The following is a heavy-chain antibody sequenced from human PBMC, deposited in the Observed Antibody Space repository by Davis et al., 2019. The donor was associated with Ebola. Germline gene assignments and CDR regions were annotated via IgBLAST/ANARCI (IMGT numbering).Heavy chain of an antibody. J-gene: IGHJ6*02. CDR1: GYTFTSYG. CDR2: ISAYNGNT. Sequence: ASVQVSCKASGYTFTSYGISWVRQPPGQGLEWTGWISAYNGNTNYAQKLQGRVTMTTDTSTSTAYMELRSLRSDDTAVYYCARVRYNWNEGDVWGQGTTVTVSS. D-gene: IGHD1-1*01. V-gene: IGHV1-18*01. CDR3: ARVRYNWNEGDV.